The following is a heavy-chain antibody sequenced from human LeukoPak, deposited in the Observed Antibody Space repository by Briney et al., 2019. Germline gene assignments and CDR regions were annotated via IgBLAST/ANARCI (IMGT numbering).Heavy chain of an antibody. Sequence: GGSVKLSCAASGFTLSSYAISWVRQAPGQGLEWVSRISGSGGSTYFADSVKGRFTISRDNSTSTLYLQMNSLRSEDTAVYYCAKDAGPTVRGVIGDSFDIWGQGTMVTVSS. V-gene: IGHV3-23*01. J-gene: IGHJ3*02. CDR1: GFTLSSYA. CDR3: AKDAGPTVRGVIGDSFDI. CDR2: ISGSGGST. D-gene: IGHD3-10*01.